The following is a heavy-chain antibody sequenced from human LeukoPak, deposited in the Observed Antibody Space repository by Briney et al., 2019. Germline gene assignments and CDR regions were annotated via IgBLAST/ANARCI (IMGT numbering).Heavy chain of an antibody. J-gene: IGHJ4*02. D-gene: IGHD3-10*01. Sequence: HGESLKISCKSSGYSFTNYWIGWVHQMPGKGLEWMGIIYPGDSDTRYSPSFQGQVTFSADKSISTAYLQWGSLRASDTAMYYCARRSGAYYSDYWGQGTLVTVSS. CDR1: GYSFTNYW. CDR3: ARRSGAYYSDY. V-gene: IGHV5-51*07. CDR2: IYPGDSDT.